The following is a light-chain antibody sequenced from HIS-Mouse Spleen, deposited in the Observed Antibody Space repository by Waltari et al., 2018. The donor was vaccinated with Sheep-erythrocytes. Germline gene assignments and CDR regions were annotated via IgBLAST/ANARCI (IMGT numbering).Light chain of an antibody. J-gene: IGLJ3*02. V-gene: IGLV2-23*01. Sequence: QSALTQPASVSGSPGQSITISCTGTSSDVGSYNLVSWYQQHPGKAPKPMIYEGRKGPSGVSTLVSGSKSGNTASLTISGLQAEDEADYYCCSYAGSSTPWVFGGGTKLTVL. CDR2: EGR. CDR3: CSYAGSSTPWV. CDR1: SSDVGSYNL.